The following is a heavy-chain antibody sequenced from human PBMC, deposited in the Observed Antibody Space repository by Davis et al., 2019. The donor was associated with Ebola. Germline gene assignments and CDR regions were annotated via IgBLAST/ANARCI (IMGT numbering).Heavy chain of an antibody. D-gene: IGHD3/OR15-3a*01. CDR2: ISDFSRTT. J-gene: IGHJ6*02. CDR3: ARAPRRTEDLVHAMDV. CDR1: GFTFSTHG. V-gene: IGHV1-18*04. Sequence: ASVKVSCKASGFTFSTHGISWVRQAPGQGLEWMGWISDFSRTTNYAQKFQGRVTMTTDTSTRTAYMELRSLRSDDTAVYYCARAPRRTEDLVHAMDVWGQGTTVTVSS.